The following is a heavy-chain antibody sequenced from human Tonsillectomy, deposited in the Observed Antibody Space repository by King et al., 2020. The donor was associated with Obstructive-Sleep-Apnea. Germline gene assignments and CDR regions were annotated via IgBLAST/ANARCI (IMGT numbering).Heavy chain of an antibody. CDR2: INTKTGKP. D-gene: IGHD2-21*02. CDR1: GYNLTNFG. CDR3: VRECGGDCISDFDY. J-gene: IGHJ4*02. Sequence: QLVQSGSELKKPGASVIVSCKASGYNLTNFGMNWVRQAPGQGPEWMGWINTKTGKPTYAQGFTGRFVFSLDTSVSTANLQISGLKAEDTAVYYCVRECGGDCISDFDYWGQGTLVTVSS. V-gene: IGHV7-4-1*02.